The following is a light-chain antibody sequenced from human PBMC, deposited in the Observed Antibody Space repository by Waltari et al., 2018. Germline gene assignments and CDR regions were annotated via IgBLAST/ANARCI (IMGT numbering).Light chain of an antibody. CDR1: KLGDRL. V-gene: IGLV3-1*01. CDR2: QDV. Sequence: SYELTQPPSISVSPGQAVSITCSGDKLGDRLAFWSQQRPGQSPSLIIYQDVKRPSGIPERFSGSNSGNTATLTISGTQPLDEADYYCQTWDTTSVIFGGGTRLTVL. J-gene: IGLJ2*01. CDR3: QTWDTTSVI.